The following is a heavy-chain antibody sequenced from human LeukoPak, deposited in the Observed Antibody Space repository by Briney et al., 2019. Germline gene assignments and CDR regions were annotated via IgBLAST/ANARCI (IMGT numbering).Heavy chain of an antibody. CDR2: VNGGNGNT. D-gene: IGHD2-15*01. Sequence: GASVKVSCKASGYTFTHYAMHWVRQAPGQRLEWMGLVNGGNGNTEYSQKFQGRVTITRDTSASTAYMELVSLTSEDTAVYYCARGYCSGGSCYSWDYWGQGTLVTVSS. V-gene: IGHV1-3*01. J-gene: IGHJ4*02. CDR3: ARGYCSGGSCYSWDY. CDR1: GYTFTHYA.